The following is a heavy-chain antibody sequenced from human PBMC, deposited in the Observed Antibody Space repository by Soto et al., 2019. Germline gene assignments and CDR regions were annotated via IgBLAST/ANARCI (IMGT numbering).Heavy chain of an antibody. CDR2: IYYSGST. CDR1: GGSISSSSYY. V-gene: IGHV4-39*01. D-gene: IGHD1-26*01. Sequence: SETLSLTCTVSGGSISSSSYYWGWIRQPPGKGLEWIGSIYYSGSTYYNPSLKSRVTISVDTSKNQFSLKLSPVTAADTAVYYCARLGIVGATSYYYYGMDVWGQGTTVTVSS. CDR3: ARLGIVGATSYYYYGMDV. J-gene: IGHJ6*02.